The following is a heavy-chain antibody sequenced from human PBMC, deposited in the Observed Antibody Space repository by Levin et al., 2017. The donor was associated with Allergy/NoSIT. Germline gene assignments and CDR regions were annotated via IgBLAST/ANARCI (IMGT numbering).Heavy chain of an antibody. CDR3: AKDRAPSSCYGFDY. CDR1: GFTFRSYA. CDR2: IDGGGGST. D-gene: IGHD2-2*01. J-gene: IGHJ4*02. Sequence: GGSLRLSCAASGFTFRSYAMSWVRQAPGKGLEWVSSIDGGGGSTYHADSVKGRFTISRDNSKNTLYLQMNSLRAEDTAVYYCAKDRAPSSCYGFDYWGQGTLVTVSS. V-gene: IGHV3-23*01.